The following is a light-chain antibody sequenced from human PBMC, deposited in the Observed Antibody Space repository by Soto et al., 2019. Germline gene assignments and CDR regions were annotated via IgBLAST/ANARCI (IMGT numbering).Light chain of an antibody. CDR1: RSISSL. Sequence: DIQMTQSPSTLSASVGDRVTITCRASRSISSLLAWYQQKPGKAPRLLIYKASTLESGVPSRFSGSGSGTEFTLTISSLQPDDFATYYCQHYISYSPFGGGTKVEIK. CDR3: QHYISYSP. CDR2: KAS. V-gene: IGKV1-5*03. J-gene: IGKJ4*02.